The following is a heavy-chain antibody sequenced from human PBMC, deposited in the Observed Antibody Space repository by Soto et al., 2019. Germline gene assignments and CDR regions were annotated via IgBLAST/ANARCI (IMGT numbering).Heavy chain of an antibody. D-gene: IGHD2-2*01. CDR1: GGSISSGGYS. J-gene: IGHJ5*02. CDR2: IYHSGST. V-gene: IGHV4-30-2*01. CDR3: ARVPDR. Sequence: SDTLSLTCAVSGGSISSGGYSWSWIRQPPGKGLEWIGYIYHSGSTYYNPSLKSRVTISVDRSKNQFSLKLSSVTAADTAVYYRARVPDRWGQGTLVTVSS.